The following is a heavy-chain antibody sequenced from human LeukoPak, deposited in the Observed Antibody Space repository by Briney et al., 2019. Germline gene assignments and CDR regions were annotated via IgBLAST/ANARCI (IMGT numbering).Heavy chain of an antibody. CDR2: MYYSGST. CDR1: GGSISSTTHY. D-gene: IGHD6-6*01. Sequence: SETLSLTCTVSGGSISSTTHYWAWIRQPPGQGLEWIGTMYYSGSTYYNPSLKSRVTTSVDTPKKQFSLKLSSVTAADTAVYYCARQSIATRHFDYWGQGTLVTVSS. V-gene: IGHV4-39*01. J-gene: IGHJ4*02. CDR3: ARQSIATRHFDY.